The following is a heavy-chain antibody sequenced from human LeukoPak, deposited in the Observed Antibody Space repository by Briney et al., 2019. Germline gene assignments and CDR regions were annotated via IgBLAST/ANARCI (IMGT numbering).Heavy chain of an antibody. CDR3: ARVVGQWLVRFDY. V-gene: IGHV4-34*01. Sequence: SETLSLTCAVYGGSFSGYYWSWIRQPPGKGLEWIGEINHSGSTNYNPSLKSRVTISVDTSKNQFSLKPSSVTAADTGVYYCARVVGQWLVRFDYWGQGTLVTVSS. J-gene: IGHJ4*02. CDR1: GGSFSGYY. CDR2: INHSGST. D-gene: IGHD6-19*01.